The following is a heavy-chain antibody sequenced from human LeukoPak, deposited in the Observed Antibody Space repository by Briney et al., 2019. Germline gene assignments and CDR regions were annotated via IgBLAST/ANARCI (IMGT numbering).Heavy chain of an antibody. J-gene: IGHJ5*02. CDR1: GCTISSYY. D-gene: IGHD2-21*01. Sequence: PSETLSLTCTVSGCTISSYYWSWIRQPPGKGLEWIGYIYYSGDTNYNPPLKSRVTISADTSKNQFSLKLSSVTAAGTAVYYCAGEGEYGDSYSWGEGALVIVSA. CDR2: IYYSGDT. CDR3: AGEGEYGDSYS. V-gene: IGHV4-59*01.